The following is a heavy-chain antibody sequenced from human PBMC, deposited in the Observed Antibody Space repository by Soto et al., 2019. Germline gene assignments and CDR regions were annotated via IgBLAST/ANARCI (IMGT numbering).Heavy chain of an antibody. CDR1: GYTFTSYG. D-gene: IGHD3-9*01. Sequence: ASVKVSCKASGYTFTSYGISWVRQAPGQGLEWMGWISAYNGNTNYAQKLQGRVTMTTDTSTSTAYMELRSLRSDDTAVYYCARESHYDSLTGYYKGLSWLDPWGQGTLVTVSS. CDR2: ISAYNGNT. CDR3: ARESHYDSLTGYYKGLSWLDP. V-gene: IGHV1-18*01. J-gene: IGHJ5*02.